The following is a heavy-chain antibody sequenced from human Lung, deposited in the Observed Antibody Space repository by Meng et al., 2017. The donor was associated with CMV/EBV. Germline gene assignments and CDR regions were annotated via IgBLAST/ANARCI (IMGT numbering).Heavy chain of an antibody. V-gene: IGHV4-31*03. CDR3: AREAGRDGYATPKFDY. CDR2: IYYTGST. CDR1: GGSIGSGGYY. D-gene: IGHD5-24*01. J-gene: IGHJ4*02. Sequence: QVQLQAAGPGLVKPSQAPSLTCTVSGGSIGSGGYYWSWIRQHPGKGLEWIGYIYYTGSTFYNPSLKSRVTISVDTSKNQFSLKLIPATAADTAVYYCAREAGRDGYATPKFDYWGQGTLVTVSS.